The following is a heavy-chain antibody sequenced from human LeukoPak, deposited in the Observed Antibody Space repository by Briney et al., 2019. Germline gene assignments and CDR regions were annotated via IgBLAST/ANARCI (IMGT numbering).Heavy chain of an antibody. J-gene: IGHJ5*02. V-gene: IGHV3-48*03. Sequence: PGGSLRLSCAASGFTFSSYAMSWVRQAPGKGLEWVSYISSSGSTIYYADSVKGRFTISRDNAKNSLYLQMNSLRAEDTAVYYCAREASTVTTWFDPWGQGTLVTVSS. CDR2: ISSSGSTI. D-gene: IGHD4-17*01. CDR3: AREASTVTTWFDP. CDR1: GFTFSSYA.